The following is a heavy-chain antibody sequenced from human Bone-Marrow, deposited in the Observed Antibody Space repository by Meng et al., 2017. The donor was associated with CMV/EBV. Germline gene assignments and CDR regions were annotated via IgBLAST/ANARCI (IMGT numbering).Heavy chain of an antibody. CDR1: GFTFSSYW. D-gene: IGHD6-13*01. CDR2: LSGSGGVT. Sequence: GESLKISCAASGFTFSSYWMSWVRQAPGKGLEWVSSLSGSGGVTNYADSVKGRFTISRDNSKDTLYLQIHSLRAEDTAVYYCAKVKPCSSSWHYFDYWGQGTLVTVSS. J-gene: IGHJ4*02. V-gene: IGHV3-23*01. CDR3: AKVKPCSSSWHYFDY.